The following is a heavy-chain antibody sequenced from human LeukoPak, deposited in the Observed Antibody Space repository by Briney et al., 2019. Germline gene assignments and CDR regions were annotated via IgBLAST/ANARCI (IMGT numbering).Heavy chain of an antibody. CDR3: ARVAGSIDY. CDR1: GYTFTTYD. J-gene: IGHJ4*02. CDR2: MNPNSGYT. D-gene: IGHD6-19*01. V-gene: IGHV1-8*03. Sequence: ASVKVSCKASGYTFTTYDINWVRQATGQGLEWMGWMNPNSGYTGYAQKFQGRVTITRDTSISTAYMELSSLRSEDTAVYYCARVAGSIDYWGQGALVTVSS.